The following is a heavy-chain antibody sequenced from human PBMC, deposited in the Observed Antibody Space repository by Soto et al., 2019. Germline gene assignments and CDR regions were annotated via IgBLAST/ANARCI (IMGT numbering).Heavy chain of an antibody. J-gene: IGHJ4*02. CDR1: GGSFSGYY. V-gene: IGHV4-34*01. Sequence: PSETLSLTCAVYGGSFSGYYWSWIRQPPGKGLEWIGEIHHSGSTNYNPSLKSRVTISVDTSRNQFSLKLNSVTAADTAVYYCARTTAAIHLNYWSQGTLVTVSS. CDR3: ARTTAAIHLNY. CDR2: IHHSGST. D-gene: IGHD2-21*02.